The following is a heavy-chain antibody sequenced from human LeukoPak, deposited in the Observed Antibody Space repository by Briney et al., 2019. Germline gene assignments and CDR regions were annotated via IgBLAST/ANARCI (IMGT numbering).Heavy chain of an antibody. V-gene: IGHV4-38-2*01. Sequence: SETLSLTCAVSDYPNSSYYFWGWIRQPPGKGLEWIGGIYHSGTTYYNPSLKSRVTFLLDTSKSQFSLKLTSVSAADTAMYFCAIRVVPLASDDWGFIGDYWGQGILVTVSS. CDR1: DYPNSSYYF. CDR3: AIRVVPLASDDWGFIGDY. CDR2: IYHSGTT. D-gene: IGHD3-10*01. J-gene: IGHJ4*02.